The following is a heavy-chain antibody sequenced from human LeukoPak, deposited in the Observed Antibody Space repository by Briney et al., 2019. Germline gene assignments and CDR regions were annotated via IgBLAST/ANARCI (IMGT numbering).Heavy chain of an antibody. CDR1: GGSISSYY. D-gene: IGHD6-19*01. Sequence: PSETLSLTCTVSGGSISSYYWSWIRQPAGKGLEWIGRTYTSGSTNYNPSLKSRVTMSVDTSKNQFSLKLSSVTAADTAVYYCARHESYSSGEPANDAFDIWGQGTMVTVSS. CDR3: ARHESYSSGEPANDAFDI. CDR2: TYTSGST. V-gene: IGHV4-4*07. J-gene: IGHJ3*02.